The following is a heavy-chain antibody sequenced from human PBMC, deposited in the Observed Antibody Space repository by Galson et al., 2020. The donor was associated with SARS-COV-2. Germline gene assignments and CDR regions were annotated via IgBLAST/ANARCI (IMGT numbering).Heavy chain of an antibody. CDR1: GGSISSGGYY. Sequence: SETLSLTCTVSGGSISSGGYYWSWIRQHPGKGLEWIGYIYYSGSTYYNPSLKSRVTISVDTSKNQFSLKLSSVTAADTAVYYCARVIVGATHWFDPWGQGTLVTVSS. D-gene: IGHD1-26*01. CDR3: ARVIVGATHWFDP. CDR2: IYYSGST. V-gene: IGHV4-31*03. J-gene: IGHJ5*02.